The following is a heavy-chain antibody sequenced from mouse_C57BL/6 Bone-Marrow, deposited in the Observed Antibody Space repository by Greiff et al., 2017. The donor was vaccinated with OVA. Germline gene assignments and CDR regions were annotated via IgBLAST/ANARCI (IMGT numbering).Heavy chain of an antibody. CDR1: GYTFTSYW. V-gene: IGHV1-64*01. CDR2: IHPNSGST. D-gene: IGHD1-1*01. J-gene: IGHJ4*01. CDR3: SRYTTVVGDAMDY. Sequence: QVQLQQPGAELVKPGASVKLSCKASGYTFTSYWMHWVKQRPGQGLEWIGMIHPNSGSTNYNEKFKSKATLTVYKSSRTAYMQLRSLTSEDSAVYYVSRYTTVVGDAMDYWGQGTSVTVSS.